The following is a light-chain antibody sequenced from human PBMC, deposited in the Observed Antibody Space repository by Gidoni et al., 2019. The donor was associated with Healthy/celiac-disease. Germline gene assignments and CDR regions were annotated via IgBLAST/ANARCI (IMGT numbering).Light chain of an antibody. J-gene: IGKJ1*01. CDR2: KAS. V-gene: IGKV1-5*03. Sequence: DIQMTQSPSTLSASVGDRVTITCRASQSISSWLAWYQQKPGKAPKLLIYKASSLESGVPSRCSGSGSGTEFTLTISRLQPDDFATYYCQQYNSYWTFGQGTKVEIK. CDR3: QQYNSYWT. CDR1: QSISSW.